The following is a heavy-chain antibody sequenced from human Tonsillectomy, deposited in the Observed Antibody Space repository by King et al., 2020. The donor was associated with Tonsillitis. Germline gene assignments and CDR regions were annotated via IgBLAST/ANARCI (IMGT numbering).Heavy chain of an antibody. CDR1: GFTFSDYY. Sequence: VQLVESGGGLVKPGGSLRLSCAASGFTFSDYYMSWIRQAPGKGLEWVFADSVRGRITISRDNAKNALYLQMNSLRAEDTGVYYCARGGEDYFDSSEADAFDTWGQGTMVTVS. D-gene: IGHD3-22*01. J-gene: IGHJ3*02. V-gene: IGHV3-11*01. CDR3: ARGGEDYFDSSEADAFDT.